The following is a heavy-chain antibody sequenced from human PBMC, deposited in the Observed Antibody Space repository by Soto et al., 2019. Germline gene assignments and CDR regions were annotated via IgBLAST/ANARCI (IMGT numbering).Heavy chain of an antibody. J-gene: IGHJ4*02. CDR1: GGTFSSYA. Sequence: GASVKVSCKASGGTFSSYAISWVRQAPGQGLEWMGGIIPIFGTANYAQKFQGRVTITADESTSTAYMELSILRSEDTAVYYCAGLSGYSYGVDYWGQGTLVIVSS. D-gene: IGHD5-18*01. CDR3: AGLSGYSYGVDY. CDR2: IIPIFGTA. V-gene: IGHV1-69*13.